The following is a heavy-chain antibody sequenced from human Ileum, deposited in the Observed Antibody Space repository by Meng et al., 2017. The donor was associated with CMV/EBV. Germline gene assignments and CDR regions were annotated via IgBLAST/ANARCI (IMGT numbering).Heavy chain of an antibody. J-gene: IGHJ4*02. CDR3: ATHSPIAAAGRTSHY. CDR2: ISSSSSYI. D-gene: IGHD6-13*01. Sequence: GGSLRLSCAASGFTFSSYSMNWVRQAPGKGLEWVSSISSSSSYIYYADSVKGRFTISRDNAKTSLYLQMNSLRAEDTAVYYCATHSPIAAAGRTSHYWGQGTLVTVSS. V-gene: IGHV3-21*01. CDR1: GFTFSSYS.